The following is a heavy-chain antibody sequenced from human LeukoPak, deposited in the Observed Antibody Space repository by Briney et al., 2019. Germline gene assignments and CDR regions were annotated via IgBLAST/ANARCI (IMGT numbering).Heavy chain of an antibody. D-gene: IGHD2-15*01. CDR1: VGSIRSYY. V-gene: IGHV4-59*01. Sequence: PSETLSLTCTVSVGSIRSYYWSWIRQPPGKGREGIGYIYYSGSTNYNPSLKSRVTISVDTSKNQFSLKLSSVTAADTAVYYCASRCSGGSCYLGAFDIWGQGTMVTVSS. CDR2: IYYSGST. CDR3: ASRCSGGSCYLGAFDI. J-gene: IGHJ3*02.